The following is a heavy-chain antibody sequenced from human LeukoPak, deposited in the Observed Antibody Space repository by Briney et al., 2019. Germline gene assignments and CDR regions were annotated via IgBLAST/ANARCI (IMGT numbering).Heavy chain of an antibody. J-gene: IGHJ5*02. D-gene: IGHD2-2*02. CDR2: IIPIFGTA. V-gene: IGHV1-69*13. CDR1: GGTFSSYA. CDR3: ARDPFSVVVPAAISDRFEP. Sequence: SVKVSCKASGGTFSSYAISWVRQAPGQGLEWMGGIIPIFGTANYAQKFQGRVTITADESTSTAYMELSSLRSEDTAVYYCARDPFSVVVPAAISDRFEPWGQGTLVTVSS.